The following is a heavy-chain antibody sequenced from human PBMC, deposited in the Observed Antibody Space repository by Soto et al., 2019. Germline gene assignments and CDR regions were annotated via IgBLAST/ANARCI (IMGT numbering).Heavy chain of an antibody. CDR2: IGTAADT. V-gene: IGHV3-13*04. D-gene: IGHD3-10*01. CDR3: VRARGGEYFGEQLS. Sequence: EVRPVESGGGLVQPGGSLRLSCVTSGFTFSLYDMYWVRQPTGKSLEWVSAIGTAADTYYPGSVQGRFIISRDNANSFLYLQMNGLRAGDTAMYYCVRARGGEYFGEQLSWGQGTLVTVSS. J-gene: IGHJ4*02. CDR1: GFTFSLYD.